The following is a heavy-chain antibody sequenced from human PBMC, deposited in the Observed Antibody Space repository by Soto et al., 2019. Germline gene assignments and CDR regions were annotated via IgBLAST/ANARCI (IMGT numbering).Heavy chain of an antibody. D-gene: IGHD2-15*01. CDR1: GGSISSGDYY. Sequence: QVQLQESGPGLVKPSQTLSLTCTVSGGSISSGDYYWSWIRQPPGKGLEWIGYIYYSGSTYYHPSLKGRVTISVDTSKNQFALQLSSVTAADTAVYYCARGIVATMRRLGSGGSCSSCGMDVWGQGTTVTVSS. CDR2: IYYSGST. CDR3: ARGIVATMRRLGSGGSCSSCGMDV. V-gene: IGHV4-30-4*01. J-gene: IGHJ6*02.